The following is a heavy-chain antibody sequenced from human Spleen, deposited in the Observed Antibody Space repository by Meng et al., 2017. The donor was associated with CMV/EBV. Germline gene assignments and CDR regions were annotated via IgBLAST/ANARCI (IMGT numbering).Heavy chain of an antibody. CDR3: ARRPLGSRAHLDY. CDR1: GGSFSGYY. D-gene: IGHD1-14*01. J-gene: IGHJ4*02. CDR2: INQSGST. V-gene: IGHV4-34*01. Sequence: SETLSLTCAVYGGSFSGYYWSWIRQPPGKGLEWIGEINQSGSTNCNQTLKSRVTISVDTSKNHFSLNLTSVTAADTAVYYCARRPLGSRAHLDYWGQGTLVT.